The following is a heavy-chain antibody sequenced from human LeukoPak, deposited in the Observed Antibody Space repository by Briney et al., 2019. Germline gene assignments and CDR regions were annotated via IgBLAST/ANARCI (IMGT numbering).Heavy chain of an antibody. CDR2: IWYDGSNK. D-gene: IGHD1-20*01. J-gene: IGHJ6*02. V-gene: IGHV3-33*01. CDR1: GFTFSSYG. CDR3: ARERVTGTTSYYYYGMDV. Sequence: GRSLRLSCAASGFTFSSYGMHWVRQAPGKGLEWVAVIWYDGSNKYYADSVKGRFTISRDNAKNSLYLQMNSLRAEDTAVYYCARERVTGTTSYYYYGMDVWGQGTTVTVSS.